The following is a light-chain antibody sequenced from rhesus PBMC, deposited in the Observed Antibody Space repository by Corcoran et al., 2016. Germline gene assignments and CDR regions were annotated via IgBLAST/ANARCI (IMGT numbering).Light chain of an antibody. V-gene: IGKV1-22*01. CDR2: QAS. CDR3: HQCNSSPLT. J-gene: IGKJ4*01. CDR1: QSISSW. Sequence: DIQMTQSPSSLSASVGDTVTITCRASQSISSWLAWYKQKPGKAPKLLIYQASSLKNGVPSRFSGSGSGTDFTLTISSLQSEDFASYYCHQCNSSPLTFGGGTKVELK.